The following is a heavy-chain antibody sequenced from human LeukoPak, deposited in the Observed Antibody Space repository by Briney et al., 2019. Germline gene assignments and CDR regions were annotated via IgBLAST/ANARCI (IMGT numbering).Heavy chain of an antibody. Sequence: ASVKVSCKASGGTFSSYAINWVRQATGQGLEWMGWMNPNSGNTGYAQKFQGRVTITRNTSISTAYMELSSLRSEDTAVYYCARERTDYYYMDVWGKGTTVTVSS. J-gene: IGHJ6*03. CDR1: GGTFSSYA. CDR3: ARERTDYYYMDV. V-gene: IGHV1-8*03. CDR2: MNPNSGNT. D-gene: IGHD4-17*01.